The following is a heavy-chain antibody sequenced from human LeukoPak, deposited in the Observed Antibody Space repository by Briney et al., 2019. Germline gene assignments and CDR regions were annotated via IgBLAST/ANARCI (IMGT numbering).Heavy chain of an antibody. D-gene: IGHD3-9*01. CDR1: RYTFTDYY. Sequence: ASVKVSCKASRYTFTDYYMHWVRQAPGQGLEWMGWINPNSAATNFAQKFQGRVSMTRDTSITTAYMELSRLRSDDTAVYYCARADLLTGYYILDFWGQGTLVTVSS. V-gene: IGHV1-2*02. CDR3: ARADLLTGYYILDF. CDR2: INPNSAAT. J-gene: IGHJ4*02.